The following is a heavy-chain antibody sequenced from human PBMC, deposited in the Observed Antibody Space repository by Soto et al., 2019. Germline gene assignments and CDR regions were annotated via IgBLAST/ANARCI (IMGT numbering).Heavy chain of an antibody. Sequence: GGSLRLSCAASGFTFSSYWMHWVRQAPGKGLVWVSRIDSDGSSTSYADSVKGRFTISRDNAKNTLYLQMNSLRAEDTAVYYCARGDYYGSGSYYFVYYYGMDVWGQGTTVTVSS. CDR2: IDSDGSST. CDR3: ARGDYYGSGSYYFVYYYGMDV. J-gene: IGHJ6*02. CDR1: GFTFSSYW. V-gene: IGHV3-74*01. D-gene: IGHD3-10*01.